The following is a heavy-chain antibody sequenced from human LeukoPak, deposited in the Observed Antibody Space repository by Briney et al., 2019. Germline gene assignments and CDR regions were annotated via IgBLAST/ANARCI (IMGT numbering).Heavy chain of an antibody. D-gene: IGHD2-2*01. Sequence: SETLSLTCTVSGGSISSYYWSWIRQPPGKGLEWIGYIYYSGSTNYNPSLKSRVTISVDTSKNQFSLKLSSVTAADTAVYYCARVQTTGYCSSTSCYYYYYYYYYMDVWGKGTTVTVSS. J-gene: IGHJ6*03. CDR3: ARVQTTGYCSSTSCYYYYYYYYYMDV. CDR2: IYYSGST. CDR1: GGSISSYY. V-gene: IGHV4-59*12.